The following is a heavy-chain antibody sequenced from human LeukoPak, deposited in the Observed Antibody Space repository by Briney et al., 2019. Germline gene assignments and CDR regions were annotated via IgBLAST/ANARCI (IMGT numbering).Heavy chain of an antibody. V-gene: IGHV3-23*01. CDR1: GFTFSNYA. Sequence: GGSLRLSCAASGFTFSNYAMSWVRQAPGKGLEWVSAISGNGVSPYYADSVRGRFTVSRDNSKNTLDLHMSSLRAEDTAVYYCARVSEQWLALGYWGQGTLVTVSS. J-gene: IGHJ4*02. D-gene: IGHD6-19*01. CDR2: ISGNGVSP. CDR3: ARVSEQWLALGY.